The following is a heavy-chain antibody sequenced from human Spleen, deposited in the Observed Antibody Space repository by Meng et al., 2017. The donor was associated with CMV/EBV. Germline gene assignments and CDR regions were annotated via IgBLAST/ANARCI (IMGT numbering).Heavy chain of an antibody. V-gene: IGHV1-18*01. Sequence: QVQLGRSGPGGKKPGASGKVSCKASGYTFTTYGIGWVRQAPGQGLEWMGWISGYNGKTDYAQKFQGRVTLTTDTSTDTAYMELRSLRSDDTAVYYCARGRTTTMHWGQGTLVTVSS. D-gene: IGHD1-1*01. J-gene: IGHJ4*02. CDR2: ISGYNGKT. CDR3: ARGRTTTMH. CDR1: GYTFTTYG.